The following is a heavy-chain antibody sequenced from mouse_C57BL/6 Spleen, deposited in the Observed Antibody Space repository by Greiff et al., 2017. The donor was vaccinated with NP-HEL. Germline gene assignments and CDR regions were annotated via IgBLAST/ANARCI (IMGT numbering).Heavy chain of an antibody. CDR3: ARPYDYDVGYAMDY. D-gene: IGHD2-4*01. Sequence: QVQLKESGPGLVAPSQSLSITCTVSGFSLTSYGVHWVRQPPGKGLEWLVVIWSDGSTTYNSALKSRLSISKDNSKSQVFLKMNHLQTDDTAMYYCARPYDYDVGYAMDYWGQGTSVTVSS. CDR2: IWSDGST. V-gene: IGHV2-6*03. CDR1: GFSLTSYG. J-gene: IGHJ4*01.